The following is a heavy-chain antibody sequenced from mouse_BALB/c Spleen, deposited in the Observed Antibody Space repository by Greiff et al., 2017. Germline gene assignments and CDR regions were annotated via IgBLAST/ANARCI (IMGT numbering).Heavy chain of an antibody. J-gene: IGHJ2*01. V-gene: IGHV1S137*01. CDR3: ANGRGNYGCVGY. Sequence: VQLQQSGAELVRPGVSVKISCKGSGYTFTDYAMHWVKQSHAKSLEWIGVISTYYGDASYNQKFKGKATMTVDKSSSTAYMELARLTSEDSAICYCANGRGNYGCVGYWGQGNTRTVSS. CDR1: GYTFTDYA. D-gene: IGHD1-2*01. CDR2: ISTYYGDA.